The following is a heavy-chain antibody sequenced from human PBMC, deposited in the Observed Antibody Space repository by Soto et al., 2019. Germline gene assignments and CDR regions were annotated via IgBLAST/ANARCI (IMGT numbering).Heavy chain of an antibody. V-gene: IGHV4-4*02. CDR2: IYHSGST. CDR1: NGSISRGNW. Sequence: SGTPALTCAVSNGSISRGNWWSWVRQPPGKGLEWIGEIYHSGSTNYNPSLKSRVTISVDKSKNQFSLKLSSVTAADTAVYYCARTYYDFWSGKGYYYMDVWGKGTTVT. J-gene: IGHJ6*03. D-gene: IGHD3-3*01. CDR3: ARTYYDFWSGKGYYYMDV.